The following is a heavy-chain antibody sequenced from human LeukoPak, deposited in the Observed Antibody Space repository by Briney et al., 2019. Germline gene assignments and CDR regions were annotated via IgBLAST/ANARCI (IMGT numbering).Heavy chain of an antibody. D-gene: IGHD3-3*01. CDR3: TSRSIWSGYNFDY. CDR1: VLTFSGSA. CDR2: IRSKANSYAT. Sequence: GGSLRPSSAASVLTFSGSAMHWVRQASGKGLEWVGRIRSKANSYATAYAASVKGRFTISRDDSKNTAYLQMNSLKTEDTAVYYCTSRSIWSGYNFDYWGQGTLVTVSS. J-gene: IGHJ4*02. V-gene: IGHV3-73*01.